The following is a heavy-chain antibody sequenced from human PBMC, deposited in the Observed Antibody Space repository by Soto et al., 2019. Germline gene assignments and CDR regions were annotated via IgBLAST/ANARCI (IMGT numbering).Heavy chain of an antibody. V-gene: IGHV3-23*01. CDR1: GFTLSTND. Sequence: GTRRLTCTVSGFTLSTNDMSWARQAPGKGLEWVSAASVIGDNTYYADSVKGRFTITRENSKSTLYLQMNRLRDEDTAVYYCAKGGWLGDWGQGTLVTV. J-gene: IGHJ4*02. CDR3: AKGGWLGD. D-gene: IGHD6-19*01. CDR2: ASVIGDNT.